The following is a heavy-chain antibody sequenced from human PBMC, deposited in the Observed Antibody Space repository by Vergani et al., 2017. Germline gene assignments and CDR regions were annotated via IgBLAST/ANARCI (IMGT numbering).Heavy chain of an antibody. V-gene: IGHV3-21*01. J-gene: IGHJ4*02. D-gene: IGHD1-26*01. Sequence: VQLVESGGGVVQPGRSLRLSCAASGFTFSSYSMNWVRQAPGKGLEWVSSISSSSVDIYYADSVKGRFTISRDNAKNSRYLQMNSLRAEDTAVYYCAREGSGSKNDYWGQGTLVTVSS. CDR3: AREGSGSKNDY. CDR2: ISSSSVDI. CDR1: GFTFSSYS.